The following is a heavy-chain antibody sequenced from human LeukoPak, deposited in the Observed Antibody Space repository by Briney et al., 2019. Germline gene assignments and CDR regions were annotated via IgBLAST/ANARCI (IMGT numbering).Heavy chain of an antibody. CDR1: GGSISSGGYY. CDR3: ARERCSGGSCYLGY. V-gene: IGHV4-31*03. CDR2: IYYSGST. Sequence: SQTLSLTCTVSGGSISSGGYYWSWIRQHPGKGLEWIGYIYYSGSTNYNPSLKSRVTISVDTSKNQFSLKLSSVTAADTAVYYCARERCSGGSCYLGYWGQGTLVTVSP. J-gene: IGHJ4*02. D-gene: IGHD2-15*01.